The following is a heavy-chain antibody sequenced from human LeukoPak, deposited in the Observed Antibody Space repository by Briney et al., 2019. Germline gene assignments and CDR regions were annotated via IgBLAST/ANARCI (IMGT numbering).Heavy chain of an antibody. J-gene: IGHJ4*02. D-gene: IGHD4-17*01. V-gene: IGHV3-30*18. Sequence: PGRSLRLSCAASGFTFSSYGMRWVRQAPGKGLEWVAVISYDGSNKYYADSVKGRFTISRDNSKNTLYLQMNRLRAEDTAVYYCAKSGYVDYGDYVRIKYFDYWGQGTLVTVSS. CDR3: AKSGYVDYGDYVRIKYFDY. CDR2: ISYDGSNK. CDR1: GFTFSSYG.